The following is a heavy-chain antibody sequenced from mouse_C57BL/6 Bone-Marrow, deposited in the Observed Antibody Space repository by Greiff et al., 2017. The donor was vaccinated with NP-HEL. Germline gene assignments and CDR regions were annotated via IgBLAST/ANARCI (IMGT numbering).Heavy chain of an antibody. Sequence: QVQLQQPGAELVKPGASVKLSCKASGYTFTSYWMQWVKQRPGQGLEWIGEIDPSDSYTNYNQKFKGKATLTVDTSSSTAYMQLSSLTSEDSAVYYCARSRTLYYGSSPFAYWGQGTLVTVSA. CDR2: IDPSDSYT. D-gene: IGHD1-1*01. J-gene: IGHJ3*01. V-gene: IGHV1-50*01. CDR3: ARSRTLYYGSSPFAY. CDR1: GYTFTSYW.